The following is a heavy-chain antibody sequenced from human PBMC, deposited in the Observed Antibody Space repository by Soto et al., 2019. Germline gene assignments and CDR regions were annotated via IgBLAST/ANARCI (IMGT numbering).Heavy chain of an antibody. CDR3: ASCDSSGYYGWFDP. D-gene: IGHD3-22*01. Sequence: QVQLQESGPGLVKPSGTLSLTCAVSGGSISSSNWWSWVRQPPGKGLEWIGEIYHSGSTNYNPSLQSRVTISVDTSKNQFSLKLSSVTAADTAVYYGASCDSSGYYGWFDPWGQGNLGTVSS. J-gene: IGHJ5*02. CDR1: GGSISSSNW. CDR2: IYHSGST. V-gene: IGHV4-4*02.